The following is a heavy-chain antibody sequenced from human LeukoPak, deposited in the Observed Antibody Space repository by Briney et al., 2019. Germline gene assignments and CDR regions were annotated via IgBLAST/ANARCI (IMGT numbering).Heavy chain of an antibody. CDR1: GYTFTSYG. V-gene: IGHV1-18*04. J-gene: IGHJ4*02. Sequence: ASVKVSCKASGYTFTSYGISWVRQAPGQGLEWMGWISAYNGNTNYAQKHQGRVTMTTDTSTSTAYMELRSLRSDDTAVYYCARDDIVVVPAAMGFDYWGQGTLVTVSS. CDR2: ISAYNGNT. CDR3: ARDDIVVVPAAMGFDY. D-gene: IGHD2-2*01.